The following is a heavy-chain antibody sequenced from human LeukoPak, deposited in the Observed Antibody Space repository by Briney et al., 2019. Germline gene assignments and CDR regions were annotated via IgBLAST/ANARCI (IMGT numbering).Heavy chain of an antibody. CDR2: IYHSGST. CDR1: GYSISSGYY. CDR3: ARITTGP. V-gene: IGHV4-38-2*02. Sequence: KTSETLSLTCTVSGYSISSGYYWGWIRQPPGKGLEWIGSIYHSGSTYYNPSLKSRVTISVDTSKNQFSLKLSSVTAADTAVYYCARITTGPWGQGTLVTVSS. J-gene: IGHJ5*02. D-gene: IGHD4-11*01.